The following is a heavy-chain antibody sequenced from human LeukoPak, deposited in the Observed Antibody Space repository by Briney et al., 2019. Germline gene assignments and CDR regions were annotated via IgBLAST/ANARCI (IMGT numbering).Heavy chain of an antibody. Sequence: GGSLRLSCAASGFTFRNYWMHWVRQAPGKGLAWVSRIDSDGGTSYADSVKGRFIISRDDAKNTLYLQMNSLGVEDTAVYYCARETDNWNGEDYYYGMDVWGQGTTVTVSS. J-gene: IGHJ6*02. CDR2: IDSDGGT. V-gene: IGHV3-74*01. CDR3: ARETDNWNGEDYYYGMDV. D-gene: IGHD1-20*01. CDR1: GFTFRNYW.